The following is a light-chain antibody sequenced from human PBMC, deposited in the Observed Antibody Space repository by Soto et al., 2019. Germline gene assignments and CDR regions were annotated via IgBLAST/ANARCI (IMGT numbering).Light chain of an antibody. J-gene: IGKJ3*01. V-gene: IGKV1-5*03. CDR2: KAS. Sequence: DIQMTQSPSTLSASIGDRVTITCRASQSVSTWLAWYQQKPGKAPKLLIYKASNLESGVPSRFSGSGSGTDFTLTISSLLPDDFATYYCQQYNSFSFTFGPGTKVDIK. CDR3: QQYNSFSFT. CDR1: QSVSTW.